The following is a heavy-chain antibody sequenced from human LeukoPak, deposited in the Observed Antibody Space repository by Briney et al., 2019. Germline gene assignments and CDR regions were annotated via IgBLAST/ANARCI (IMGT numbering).Heavy chain of an antibody. Sequence: PGGSLRLSCAASGFIFNSYWMSWVRQAPGKGLEWVANIRQDGSEKYYVDSVKGRFTISRDNAKNSLYLQMNSLRAEDTAVYYCVKSWDYWGQGSLVTVSS. CDR2: IRQDGSEK. CDR3: VKSWDY. D-gene: IGHD3-10*01. CDR1: GFIFNSYW. V-gene: IGHV3-7*01. J-gene: IGHJ4*02.